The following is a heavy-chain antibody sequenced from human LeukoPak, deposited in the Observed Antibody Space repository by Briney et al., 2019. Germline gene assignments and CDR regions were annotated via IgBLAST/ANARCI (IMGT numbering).Heavy chain of an antibody. Sequence: SETLSLTCTVSGGSISSYYWSWIRQPPGKGLEWIGYIYYSGSTNYNPSLKSRVTISVDTSKNQFSLKLSSVTAADTAVYYCARHRRTPKAGIAAAGINYYYMDVWGKGTTVTVS. J-gene: IGHJ6*03. CDR1: GGSISSYY. CDR3: ARHRRTPKAGIAAAGINYYYMDV. V-gene: IGHV4-59*08. D-gene: IGHD6-13*01. CDR2: IYYSGST.